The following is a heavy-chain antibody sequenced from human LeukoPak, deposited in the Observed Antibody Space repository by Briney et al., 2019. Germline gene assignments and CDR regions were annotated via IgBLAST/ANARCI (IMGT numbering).Heavy chain of an antibody. CDR3: ARASGAAAFL. CDR1: GFTFSSYS. D-gene: IGHD6-13*01. Sequence: GGSLRLSCAASGFTFSSYSMNWVRQAPGKGLEWVSSISSSSSYIYYADSVKGRFTISRHNAKNSLYLQMNSLRAEDTAVYYCARASGAAAFLWGQGTLVTVSS. J-gene: IGHJ4*02. CDR2: ISSSSSYI. V-gene: IGHV3-21*01.